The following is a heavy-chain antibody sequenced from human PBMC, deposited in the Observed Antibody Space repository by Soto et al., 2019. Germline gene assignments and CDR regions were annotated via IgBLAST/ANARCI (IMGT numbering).Heavy chain of an antibody. CDR2: INAGSGDT. D-gene: IGHD3-3*01. Sequence: QVHLVQSGAEVKKPGASVKVSCKASGYTATSYAVHWVRHAPGQRLEWMGWINAGSGDTKSSQKFQGRVTITRDTSASTAYMELSGLTSEDTAIYYCARGAYDFWSGSQHFDSWGQGSLVTVST. J-gene: IGHJ4*02. CDR3: ARGAYDFWSGSQHFDS. V-gene: IGHV1-3*01. CDR1: GYTATSYA.